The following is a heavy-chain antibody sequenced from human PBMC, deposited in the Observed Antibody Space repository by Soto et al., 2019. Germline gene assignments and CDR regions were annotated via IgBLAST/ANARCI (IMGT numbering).Heavy chain of an antibody. CDR2: IKQDGSEK. D-gene: IGHD1-26*01. V-gene: IGHV3-7*01. J-gene: IGHJ4*02. Sequence: GGSLRLSCAASGFTFSSYWMSWVRQAPGKGLEWVANIKQDGSEKYYVDSVKGRFTISRDNAKNSLYLQMNSLRAEDTAVYYCARVLAPRGGSYYFDYWGQGTLVTVSS. CDR1: GFTFSSYW. CDR3: ARVLAPRGGSYYFDY.